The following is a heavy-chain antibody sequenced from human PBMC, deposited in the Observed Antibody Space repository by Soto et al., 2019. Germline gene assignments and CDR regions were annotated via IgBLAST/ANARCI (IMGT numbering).Heavy chain of an antibody. D-gene: IGHD5-18*01. J-gene: IGHJ4*02. CDR3: ARSYSYPYYFDY. CDR1: GFTFRSYW. V-gene: IGHV3-74*01. Sequence: PGASLRLSCATSGFTFRSYWMHWVRQVPGKGLVWVARINSDGSSTNYADSVKGRFTTSRDNAKNTLYFEMNSLRAEDAAVYYCARSYSYPYYFDYWGQGT. CDR2: INSDGSST.